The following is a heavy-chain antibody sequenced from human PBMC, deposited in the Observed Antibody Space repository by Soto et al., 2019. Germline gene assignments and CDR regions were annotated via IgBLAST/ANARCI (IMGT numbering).Heavy chain of an antibody. J-gene: IGHJ4*02. D-gene: IGHD4-4*01. Sequence: PSETLSLTCTVSGVSISSSSYYWGWIRQPPGKGLEWIGSIYYSGSTYYNPSLKSRVTISVDTSKDQFSLKLSSVTAADTAVYYCARQDYSNYWDYWGQGTLVTAPQ. CDR1: GVSISSSSYY. CDR2: IYYSGST. V-gene: IGHV4-39*01. CDR3: ARQDYSNYWDY.